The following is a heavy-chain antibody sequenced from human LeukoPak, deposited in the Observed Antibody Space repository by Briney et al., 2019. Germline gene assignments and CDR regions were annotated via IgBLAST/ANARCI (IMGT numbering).Heavy chain of an antibody. CDR1: GFTFSRYS. D-gene: IGHD4-17*01. V-gene: IGHV3-53*01. CDR3: ARMYGDSAEYFQH. J-gene: IGHJ1*01. Sequence: PGGSLRLSCAASGFTFSRYSMNWVRQAPGKGLEWVSVIYSGGSTYYADSVKGRFTISRDNSKNTLYLQMNSLRAEDTAVYYCARMYGDSAEYFQHWGQGTLVTVSS. CDR2: IYSGGST.